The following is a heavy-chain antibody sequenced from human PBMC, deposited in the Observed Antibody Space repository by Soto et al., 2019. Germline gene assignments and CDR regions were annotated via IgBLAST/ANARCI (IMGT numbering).Heavy chain of an antibody. J-gene: IGHJ5*02. CDR1: GVSIISSTW. V-gene: IGHV4-4*02. CDR2: IHHSGSA. D-gene: IGHD2-21*02. Sequence: QVQLQESGPGLVKPSGTLSLTCTVSGVSIISSTWWTWVRQSPGRGLEWLGEIHHSGSANYNPSIKSGVSMSVDKSKNQFSLSLSPVTAVDTAVYYCTRADFLRGAWGQGILVTVSS. CDR3: TRADFLRGA.